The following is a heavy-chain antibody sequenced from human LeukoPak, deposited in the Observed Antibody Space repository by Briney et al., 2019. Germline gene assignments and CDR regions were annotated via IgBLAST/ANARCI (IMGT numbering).Heavy chain of an antibody. Sequence: GAPGKASCKPSGGTFRHYPIMCVRRAPGEGLEWRGWIIPNSGGTTYAPKLRGRVTMTRDTSINTAYMELSGLRSTDTAVYYCARTDALPGYFDCWGQGTLVTVSS. CDR1: GGTFRHYP. CDR2: IIPNSGGT. CDR3: ARTDALPGYFDC. V-gene: IGHV1-2*02. J-gene: IGHJ4*02.